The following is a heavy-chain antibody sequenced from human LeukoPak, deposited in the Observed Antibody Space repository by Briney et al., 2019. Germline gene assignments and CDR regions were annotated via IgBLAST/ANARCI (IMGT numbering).Heavy chain of an antibody. J-gene: IGHJ6*03. CDR1: GDTFTSYG. Sequence: WASVKVSCKASGDTFTSYGISWVRQAPGQGLEWMGWISAYNGNTNYAQKLQGRVTMTTDTSTSTAYMVLRSLRSDDTAVYYCERDWHRRILTLTVYYYYMDVWGKGTTITASS. V-gene: IGHV1-18*01. CDR3: ERDWHRRILTLTVYYYYMDV. D-gene: IGHD2-15*01. CDR2: ISAYNGNT.